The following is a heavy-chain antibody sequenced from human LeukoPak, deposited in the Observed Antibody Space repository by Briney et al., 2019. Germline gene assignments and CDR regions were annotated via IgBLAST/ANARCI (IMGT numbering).Heavy chain of an antibody. CDR3: ARPSVSAYAFDI. D-gene: IGHD6-6*01. CDR1: GFTFDDYG. V-gene: IGHV3-20*04. J-gene: IGHJ3*02. CDR2: INWNGGST. Sequence: GGSLRLSCAASGFTFDDYGMSWVRRGPGKGLEWVSGINWNGGSTGYADSVKGRFTISRDNAKKSLYLQMNSLRAEDTALYYCARPSVSAYAFDIWGQGTMVTVSS.